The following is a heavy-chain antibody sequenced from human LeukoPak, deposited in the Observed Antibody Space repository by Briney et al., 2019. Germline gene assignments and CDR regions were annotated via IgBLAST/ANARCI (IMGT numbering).Heavy chain of an antibody. J-gene: IGHJ4*02. CDR1: GFTFSNAW. CDR2: IRYDGSNK. Sequence: GGSLRLSCAASGFTFSNAWMSWVRQAPGKGLEWVAFIRYDGSNKYYADSVKGRFTISRDNSKNTLYLQMNSLRAEDTAVYYCAKDQGRSSGVFDYWGQGTLVTVSS. CDR3: AKDQGRSSGVFDY. V-gene: IGHV3-30*02. D-gene: IGHD3-22*01.